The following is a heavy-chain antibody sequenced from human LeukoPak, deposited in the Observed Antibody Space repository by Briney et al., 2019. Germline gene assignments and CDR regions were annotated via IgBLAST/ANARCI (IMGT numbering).Heavy chain of an antibody. CDR1: GFIFNNYA. V-gene: IGHV3-23*01. CDR2: INNKGRNT. Sequence: PGGSLRLSCAASGFIFNNYAMNWVRQGPGKGLEWVPIINNKGRNTYYADSVKGRFTISRDNSKNTLYLQMDSLRAEDTAIYYCAKDWLVDTISAYDLWGQGTMVTVSS. D-gene: IGHD5-12*01. J-gene: IGHJ3*01. CDR3: AKDWLVDTISAYDL.